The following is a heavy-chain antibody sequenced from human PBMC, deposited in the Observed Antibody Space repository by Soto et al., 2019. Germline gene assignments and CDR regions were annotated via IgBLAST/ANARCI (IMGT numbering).Heavy chain of an antibody. V-gene: IGHV3-48*02. J-gene: IGHJ6*03. CDR3: ARDLRWSSKWYYYMAV. D-gene: IGHD3-10*01. Sequence: EVQLVESGGGLVQPGGSLRLSCAASGFTISGNAMNWVRQAPGRGLEWVSYISSSSTNIHYADSVRGRFTISRDNAKNSLYLQMNSLRDEDTAVYRCARDLRWSSKWYYYMAVWGKGTTVTVSS. CDR1: GFTISGNA. CDR2: ISSSSTNI.